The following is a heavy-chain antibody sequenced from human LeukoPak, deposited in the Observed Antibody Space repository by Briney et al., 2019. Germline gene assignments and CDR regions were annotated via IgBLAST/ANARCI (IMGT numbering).Heavy chain of an antibody. Sequence: ASVKVSCKASGGTFSSYAISWVQQAPGQGLEWMGGIIPIFGTANYAQKFQGRVTITAGESTSTAYMELSRLRSDDTAVYYCAKGRRYNILTGYYVSEVDPWGQGTLVTVSS. J-gene: IGHJ5*02. CDR1: GGTFSSYA. CDR2: IIPIFGTA. V-gene: IGHV1-69*13. CDR3: AKGRRYNILTGYYVSEVDP. D-gene: IGHD3-9*01.